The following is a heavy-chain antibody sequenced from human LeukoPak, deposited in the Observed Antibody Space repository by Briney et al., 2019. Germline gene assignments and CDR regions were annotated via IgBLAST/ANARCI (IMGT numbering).Heavy chain of an antibody. Sequence: SETLSLTCTISGGSVSDYYWSWIRQSPGKGLEWIGYIYYTGSTTYNPSLKSRVTISADTSKNQFSLKLSSVTAADTAVYYCASRKLGNDYWGEGTLVTVSS. V-gene: IGHV4-59*02. CDR3: ASRKLGNDY. D-gene: IGHD7-27*01. CDR2: IYYTGST. CDR1: GGSVSDYY. J-gene: IGHJ4*02.